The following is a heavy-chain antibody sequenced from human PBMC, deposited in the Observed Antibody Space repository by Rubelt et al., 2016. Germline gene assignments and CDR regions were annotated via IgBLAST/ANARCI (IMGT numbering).Heavy chain of an antibody. Sequence: QVQLQQWGAGLLKPSETLSLTCGVYGGSFSGYYWSWIRQSPGKGLEWIGEINHSGSTNYNPSLKSRVTISVDTSKNQFSRKLSSVTAADTAVYYCTRGNYYYGMDVWGQGTTVTVSS. CDR3: TRGNYYYGMDV. CDR2: INHSGST. CDR1: GGSFSGYY. V-gene: IGHV4-34*01. J-gene: IGHJ6*02.